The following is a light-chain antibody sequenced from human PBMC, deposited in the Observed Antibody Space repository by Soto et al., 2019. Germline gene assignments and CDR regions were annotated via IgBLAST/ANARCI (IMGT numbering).Light chain of an antibody. J-gene: IGKJ4*01. CDR2: GAS. Sequence: EIVLTQSPGTLSLSPGERATLSCRASQSVSSKLAWYQQKPGQAPRLLIYGASTRATGIPATFSGSGSGTEFTLTISSLQSEDFAIYYCQQYDNWPSVTFGGGTKVDIK. CDR3: QQYDNWPSVT. CDR1: QSVSSK. V-gene: IGKV3-15*01.